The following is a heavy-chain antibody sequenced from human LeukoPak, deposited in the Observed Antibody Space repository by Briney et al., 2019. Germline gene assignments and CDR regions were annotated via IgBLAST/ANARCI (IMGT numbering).Heavy chain of an antibody. CDR1: GGSFSGYY. V-gene: IGHV4-34*01. D-gene: IGHD3-3*01. Sequence: SETLSLTCAVYGGSFSGYYWSWIRQPPGKGLEWIGEINHSGSTNYNPSLKSRVTISVDTSKNQFSLKLSSVTAADTAVYYCARVPVYDFWSGYSYYFDYWGQGTLVTVSS. CDR2: INHSGST. J-gene: IGHJ4*02. CDR3: ARVPVYDFWSGYSYYFDY.